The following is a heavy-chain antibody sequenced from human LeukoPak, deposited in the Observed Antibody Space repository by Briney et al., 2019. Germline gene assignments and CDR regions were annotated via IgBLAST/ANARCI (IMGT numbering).Heavy chain of an antibody. V-gene: IGHV3-48*03. Sequence: GGSLRLSCAASGFTFSSYEMNWVRQAPGKGLEWVSYISGSGYTIYYADSVKGRFTISRDNAKNSLYVQMNSLRAEDTAVYYCVRSLRRYYYDSSGYYGNFDYWGQGTLVTVSS. J-gene: IGHJ4*02. CDR1: GFTFSSYE. CDR2: ISGSGYTI. D-gene: IGHD3-22*01. CDR3: VRSLRRYYYDSSGYYGNFDY.